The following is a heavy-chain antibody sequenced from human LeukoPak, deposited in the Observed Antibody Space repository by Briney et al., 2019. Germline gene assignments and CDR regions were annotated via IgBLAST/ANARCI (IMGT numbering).Heavy chain of an antibody. J-gene: IGHJ4*02. CDR1: GSTFSSYG. Sequence: GGSLRLSCAASGSTFSSYGMSWVRRAPGKGPEWVSGISGSGGNTYYADSVKGRLTISRDNSQNTLYLQMNTLRAEDTAVYYCAKVVSGYHFDYWGQGTLVTVSS. V-gene: IGHV3-23*01. CDR3: AKVVSGYHFDY. CDR2: ISGSGGNT. D-gene: IGHD5-12*01.